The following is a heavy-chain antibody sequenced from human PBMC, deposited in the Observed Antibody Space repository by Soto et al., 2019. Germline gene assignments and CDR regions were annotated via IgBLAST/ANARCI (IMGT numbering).Heavy chain of an antibody. CDR2: ISHSGST. J-gene: IGHJ4*02. V-gene: IGHV4-30-2*01. D-gene: IGHD6-19*01. Sequence: QLQLQESGSGLVKPSQTLSLTCAVSGGSISSGGYSWSWIRQPPGKGLEWIGYISHSGSTYFNPSLTSRVTISVDTYKNQFSLKLSSVTAADTAVYYCARGGLLPDYWGQGTLVTVSS. CDR3: ARGGLLPDY. CDR1: GGSISSGGYS.